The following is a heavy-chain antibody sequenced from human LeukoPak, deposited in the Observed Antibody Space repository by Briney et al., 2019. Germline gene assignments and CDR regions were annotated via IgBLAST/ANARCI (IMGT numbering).Heavy chain of an antibody. CDR1: GGTFSSYA. CDR2: IIPIFGTA. D-gene: IGHD5-18*01. Sequence: SVKVSCKASGGTFSSYAISWVRQAPGQGLEWMGGIIPIFGTANHAQKFQGRVTITTDESTSTAYMELSSLRSEDTAVYYCARGSEIQLWSSYFDYWGQGTLVAVSS. CDR3: ARGSEIQLWSSYFDY. J-gene: IGHJ4*02. V-gene: IGHV1-69*05.